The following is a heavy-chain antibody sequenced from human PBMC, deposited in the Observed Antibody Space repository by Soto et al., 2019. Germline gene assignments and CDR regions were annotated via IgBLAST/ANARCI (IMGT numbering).Heavy chain of an antibody. V-gene: IGHV3-23*01. CDR2: ISGSDGST. Sequence: DVQLLESGGGLVEPGGSLRLSCVASGFSFSSYAMTWVRQAPGRGLEWVSVISGSDGSTYYADSVKGRFTISRDNSKNTLKLQMNSLRAEDTAVYYCAKDRERDAWYEDYWGQGTLVTVSS. D-gene: IGHD6-13*01. J-gene: IGHJ4*02. CDR3: AKDRERDAWYEDY. CDR1: GFSFSSYA.